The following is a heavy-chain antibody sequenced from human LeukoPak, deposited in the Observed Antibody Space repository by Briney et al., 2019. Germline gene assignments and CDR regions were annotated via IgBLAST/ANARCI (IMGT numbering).Heavy chain of an antibody. CDR2: ISWNSGNI. Sequence: GGSLRLSCAASGFTVSSNYMSWVRQAPGKGLEWVSGISWNSGNIGYADSVKGRFTISRDNAKNSLYLQMNSLRAEDTALYYCANLHGDYRDYWGQGTLVTVSS. CDR3: ANLHGDYRDY. V-gene: IGHV3-9*01. CDR1: GFTVSSNY. D-gene: IGHD4-17*01. J-gene: IGHJ4*02.